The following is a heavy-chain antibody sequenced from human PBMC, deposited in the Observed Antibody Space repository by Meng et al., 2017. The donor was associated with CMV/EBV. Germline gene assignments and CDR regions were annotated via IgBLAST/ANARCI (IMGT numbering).Heavy chain of an antibody. D-gene: IGHD6-13*01. J-gene: IGHJ4*02. CDR1: GGSISSSSYY. CDR3: ARHKGASSSWRGGFDY. CDR2: IYYSGST. Sequence: SETLSPTCTVSGGSISSSSYYWGWIRQPPGKGLEWIGSIYYSGSTYYNPSLKSRFTISVDTSKNQFSLKLSSVTAADTAVYYCARHKGASSSWRGGFDYWGQGTLVTVSS. V-gene: IGHV4-39*01.